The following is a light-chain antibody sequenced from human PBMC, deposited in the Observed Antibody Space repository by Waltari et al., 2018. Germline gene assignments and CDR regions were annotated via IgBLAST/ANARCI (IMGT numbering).Light chain of an antibody. J-gene: IGKJ2*01. CDR1: QSIGTF. V-gene: IGKV1-39*01. CDR2: GAS. CDR3: QQSYSAPRT. Sequence: DIQMTQSPSSLSASVGDRVPITCRASQSIGTFLNLYQQKPGTAPKVLIYGASSLQSGVPSRFSGSGSGTDFTLTISSLHPEDFATYYCQQSYSAPRTFGQGTKLEIK.